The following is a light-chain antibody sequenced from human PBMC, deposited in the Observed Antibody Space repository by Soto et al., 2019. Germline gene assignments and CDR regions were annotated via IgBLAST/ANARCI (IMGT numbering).Light chain of an antibody. V-gene: IGKV1-39*01. Sequence: DIQMTQSPSSLSSSVGDRVTITCRASQSISIYLNWYQQKPGKALKLLIDAESSLQSGVPSRFSGSGSGTDFTLTISSLQPEDFATYYCQQSYSTPHTFGQGTRLEIK. CDR1: QSISIY. J-gene: IGKJ5*01. CDR3: QQSYSTPHT. CDR2: AES.